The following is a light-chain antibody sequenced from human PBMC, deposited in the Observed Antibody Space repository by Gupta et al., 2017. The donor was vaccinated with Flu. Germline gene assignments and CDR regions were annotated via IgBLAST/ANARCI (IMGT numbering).Light chain of an antibody. CDR2: GAS. CDR1: QSVSNSY. CDR3: QQYGSSPWT. V-gene: IGKV3-20*01. J-gene: IGKJ1*01. Sequence: DSATLSCRASQSVSNSYLAWYQQEPGQAPRLLIYGASSRATGIPDRFSGSGSGTDFTFTISRLEHEDFAVYYCQQYGSSPWTFGQGTKVEIK.